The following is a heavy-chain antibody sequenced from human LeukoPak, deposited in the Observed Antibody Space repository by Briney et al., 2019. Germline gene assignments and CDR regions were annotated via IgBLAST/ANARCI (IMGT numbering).Heavy chain of an antibody. CDR3: AREGGSLQGWYDGTGEPYYYYYYMDV. CDR1: GFTFDDYA. V-gene: IGHV3-9*01. Sequence: GRSLRLSCAASGFTFDDYAMHWVRQAPGKGLEWVSGISWNSGSIGYADSVKGRFTISRDNAKNSLYLQMNSLRAEDTAVYYCAREGGSLQGWYDGTGEPYYYYYYMDVWGKGTTVTVSS. J-gene: IGHJ6*03. D-gene: IGHD6-19*01. CDR2: ISWNSGSI.